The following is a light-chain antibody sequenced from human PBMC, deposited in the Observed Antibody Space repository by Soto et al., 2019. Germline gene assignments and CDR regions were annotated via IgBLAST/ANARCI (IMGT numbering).Light chain of an antibody. CDR3: QQYSSRST. V-gene: IGKV1-39*01. CDR2: DAS. J-gene: IGKJ1*01. CDR1: QSISSY. Sequence: DIQMTQSPSSLSASVGDRVTITCRASQSISSYLNWYQQKPGKAPNLLIYDASSLQSGVPSRFSGSGFGTEFTLTISSLQPGDFATYYCQQYSSRSTFGQGTEVDI.